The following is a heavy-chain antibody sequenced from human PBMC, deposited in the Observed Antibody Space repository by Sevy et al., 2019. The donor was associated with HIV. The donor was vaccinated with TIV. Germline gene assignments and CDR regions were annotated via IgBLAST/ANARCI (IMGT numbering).Heavy chain of an antibody. CDR2: MNPNSGNT. D-gene: IGHD2-15*01. CDR1: GYTFTSYD. CDR3: ARVRDRYSSGGSCSKTWFDP. J-gene: IGHJ5*02. V-gene: IGHV1-8*01. Sequence: ASVKVSCKASGYTFTSYDINWVRQATGQGLEWMGWMNPNSGNTGYAQKFQGRVTMTRNTSISTAYMELSSLRSEDTDGYYCARVRDRYSSGGSCSKTWFDPWGQGTLVTVS.